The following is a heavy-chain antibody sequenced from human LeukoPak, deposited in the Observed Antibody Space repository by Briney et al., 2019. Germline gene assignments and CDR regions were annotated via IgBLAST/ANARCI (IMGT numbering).Heavy chain of an antibody. CDR1: GGSISSNNW. J-gene: IGHJ4*02. V-gene: IGHV4-4*02. CDR2: IYHDGST. D-gene: IGHD5-18*01. CDR3: ARETHSASDWYSYGLVY. Sequence: PSETLSLTCAVSGGSISSNNWWIWVRQSPEKGLEWIGEIYHDGSTNYNPSLKSRVTISMDKSKNQLSLKLNFVTAADTAVYYCARETHSASDWYSYGLVYWGQGTLVTVSS.